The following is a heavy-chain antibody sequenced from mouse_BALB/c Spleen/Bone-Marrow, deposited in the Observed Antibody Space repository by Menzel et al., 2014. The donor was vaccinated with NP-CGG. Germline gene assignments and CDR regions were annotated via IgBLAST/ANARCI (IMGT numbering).Heavy chain of an antibody. CDR1: GYTFTSSW. J-gene: IGHJ4*01. CDR3: ARIYYGNFYAMDY. D-gene: IGHD2-1*01. CDR2: IHPNSGNT. Sequence: VKLMESGSVLVRPGASVKLSCKASGYTFTSSWMHWAKQRPGQGLEWIGEIHPNSGNTNYNEKFKGKATLTADTSSSTAYVDLSSLTSEDSAVYYCARIYYGNFYAMDYWGQGTSVTVSS. V-gene: IGHV1S130*01.